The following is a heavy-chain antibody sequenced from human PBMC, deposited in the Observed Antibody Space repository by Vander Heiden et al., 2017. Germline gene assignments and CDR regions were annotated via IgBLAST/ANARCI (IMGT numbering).Heavy chain of an antibody. CDR1: GGTFTTYA. Sequence: QVQLVQSGPEVKKPGSSVKVSCTASGGTFTTYAISWVRQAPGQGLEWMGGIISVFGSPNYAQKFQGRLILTADVSTSTVYMQLNSLRSEDTAVYYCARDDLGYSFGGEASDSWGQGTMVTVSS. J-gene: IGHJ3*02. CDR2: IISVFGSP. CDR3: ARDDLGYSFGGEASDS. D-gene: IGHD5-18*01. V-gene: IGHV1-69*01.